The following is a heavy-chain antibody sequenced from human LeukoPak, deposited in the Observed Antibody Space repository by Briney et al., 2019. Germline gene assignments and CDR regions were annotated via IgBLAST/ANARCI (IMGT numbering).Heavy chain of an antibody. CDR3: ARGGGLDV. Sequence: GGSLRLSCAASGFTFSSYWMNWARQAPGKGLEWVASINHNGNVNYYVDSVKGRFTIPRDNAKNSLYLQMSNLRAEDTAVYFCARGGGLDVWGQGTTVTVSS. D-gene: IGHD3-16*01. CDR1: GFTFSSYW. J-gene: IGHJ6*02. CDR2: INHNGNVN. V-gene: IGHV3-7*03.